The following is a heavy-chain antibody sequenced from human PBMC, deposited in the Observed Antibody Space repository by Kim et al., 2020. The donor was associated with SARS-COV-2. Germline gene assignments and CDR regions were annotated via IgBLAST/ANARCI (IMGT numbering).Heavy chain of an antibody. CDR2: IYYSGST. Sequence: SETLSLTCTVSGGSISSSSYYWGWIRQPPGKGLEWIGSIYYSGSTYYNPSLKSRVTISVDTSKNQFSLKLSSVTAADTAVYYCARHYVGIVLWFGELSFDPWGQGTLVTVSS. CDR1: GGSISSSSYY. CDR3: ARHYVGIVLWFGELSFDP. J-gene: IGHJ5*02. D-gene: IGHD3-10*01. V-gene: IGHV4-39*01.